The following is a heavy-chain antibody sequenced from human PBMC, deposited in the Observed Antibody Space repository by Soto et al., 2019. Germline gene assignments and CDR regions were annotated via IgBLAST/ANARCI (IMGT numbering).Heavy chain of an antibody. CDR3: ARCGDSSLGDAFDI. J-gene: IGHJ3*02. CDR1: GYTFTIFT. Sequence: ASVKVSCKASGYTFTIFTMNWVRQAPGQGLEWMGWIEPNTGNPTYAQGFPGRFVFAVDTSVSTAYLQICSLKAEDTAVYYCARCGDSSLGDAFDIWGQGTMVTVSS. CDR2: IEPNTGNP. V-gene: IGHV7-4-1*01. D-gene: IGHD6-13*01.